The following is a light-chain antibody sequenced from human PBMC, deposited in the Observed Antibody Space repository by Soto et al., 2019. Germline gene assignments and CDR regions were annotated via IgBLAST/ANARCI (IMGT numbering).Light chain of an antibody. CDR3: CSYAGSSTDV. J-gene: IGLJ1*01. Sequence: QSVLTQPAPVSGSPGQSIPFSCTGTSSDVGSSNLVSWYQQHPGKAPKLLIYEVSKRPSGVSNRFSGSKSGNTASLTISGLQAEDEADYYCCSYAGSSTDVFGTGTKVTV. CDR1: SSDVGSSNL. V-gene: IGLV2-23*02. CDR2: EVS.